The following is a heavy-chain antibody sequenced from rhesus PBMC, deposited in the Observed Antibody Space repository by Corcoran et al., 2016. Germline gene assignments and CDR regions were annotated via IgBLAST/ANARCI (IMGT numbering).Heavy chain of an antibody. J-gene: IGHJ2*01. D-gene: IGHD4-29*01. Sequence: QVKLQQWGEGLGKPSETLSLTCAVYGGSISGDYWSWIRQPPGKGLEWIGNIDGNSASTNYNPSLKNRVTISKDTSKNQFSLKLSSVTAADTAVYYCARLPGGSNYWYFDIWGPGTPITISS. CDR3: ARLPGGSNYWYFDI. V-gene: IGHV4-73*01. CDR1: GGSISGDY. CDR2: IDGNSAST.